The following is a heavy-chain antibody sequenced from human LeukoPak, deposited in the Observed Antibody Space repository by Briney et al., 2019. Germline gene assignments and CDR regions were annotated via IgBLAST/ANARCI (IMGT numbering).Heavy chain of an antibody. D-gene: IGHD6-13*01. CDR3: ATYKMGAGGKGS. V-gene: IGHV4-30-4*01. CDR1: GGSITSGDYH. J-gene: IGHJ5*02. Sequence: SETLSLTCTVSGGSITSGDYHWSWIRQPPGKGLEWIGYIDYSGSTYCNPSLKSRATLSVDTSKNQFSLRLNSVTVADTVVYYCATYKMGAGGKGSWGQGTLVTVSS. CDR2: IDYSGST.